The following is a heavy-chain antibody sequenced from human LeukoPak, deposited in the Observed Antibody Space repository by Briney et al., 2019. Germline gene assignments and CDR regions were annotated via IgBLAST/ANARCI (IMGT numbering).Heavy chain of an antibody. CDR2: IYYSGST. CDR3: ARVTPYGSGTPDY. J-gene: IGHJ4*02. D-gene: IGHD3-10*01. CDR1: GGSISSGDYY. Sequence: PSQTLSLTCTVSGGSISSGDYYWSWIRQHPGKGLEWIGYIYYSGSTYYNPSLKSRVTISVDTSKNQFSLKLSSVTAADTAVYYCARVTPYGSGTPDYWGQGTLVTVSS. V-gene: IGHV4-31*03.